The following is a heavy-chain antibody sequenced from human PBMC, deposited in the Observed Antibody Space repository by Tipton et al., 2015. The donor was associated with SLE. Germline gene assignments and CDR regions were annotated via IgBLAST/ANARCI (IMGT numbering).Heavy chain of an antibody. CDR3: ARAGAMGAVADY. J-gene: IGHJ4*02. D-gene: IGHD1-26*01. V-gene: IGHV4-59*12. CDR2: IYYSEST. CDR1: GGSISDYF. Sequence: LRLSCTVSGGSISDYFCSWIRQPPGKGLEWIGYIYYSESTNYNPSLKSRVSISRDTSKNQFSLKLTSVTAADTAVYYCARAGAMGAVADYWGQGTLVTVSS.